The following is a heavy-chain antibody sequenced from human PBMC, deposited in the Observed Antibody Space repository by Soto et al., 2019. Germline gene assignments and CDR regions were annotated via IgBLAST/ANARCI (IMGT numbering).Heavy chain of an antibody. CDR2: IRPGGDST. Sequence: VGSLRLSCAASGFRFRTRSMSWVRQAPGKGLEWVASIRPGGDSTYYADSVKGRFAVSRDNSNVTLYLQMDSLRVEDTAIYYCTTHEEGAPWAGGFDSWGQGTLVTVSS. J-gene: IGHJ5*01. CDR1: GFRFRTRS. D-gene: IGHD1-26*01. V-gene: IGHV3-23*01. CDR3: TTHEEGAPWAGGFDS.